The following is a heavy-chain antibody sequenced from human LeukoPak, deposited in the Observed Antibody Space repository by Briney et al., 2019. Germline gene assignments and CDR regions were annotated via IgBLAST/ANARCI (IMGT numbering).Heavy chain of an antibody. CDR3: ANESPFLDY. V-gene: IGHV3-74*01. J-gene: IGHJ4*02. CDR2: INGDESST. Sequence: PGGSLRLSCVASGFTFSNYWMHWVRQAPGKGLVWVSRINGDESSTNYVDSVKGRFTISRDNAKNTLYLQMNSLRAEDTAVYYCANESPFLDYWGQGTLVTVSS. CDR1: GFTFSNYW.